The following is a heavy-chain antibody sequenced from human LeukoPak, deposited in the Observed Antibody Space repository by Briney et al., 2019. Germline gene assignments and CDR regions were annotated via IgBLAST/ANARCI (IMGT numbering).Heavy chain of an antibody. Sequence: TGGSLRLSCAGSGFTLSSYWMHWVRQGPGKGLVWVSRIYSEGSRTTYADSVRGRFTISGDNAKNTLYLQMNSLRAEDTAVYYCAKGSPDILTGYMHYWGQGTLVTVSS. D-gene: IGHD3-9*01. CDR1: GFTLSSYW. CDR3: AKGSPDILTGYMHY. V-gene: IGHV3-74*01. J-gene: IGHJ4*02. CDR2: IYSEGSRT.